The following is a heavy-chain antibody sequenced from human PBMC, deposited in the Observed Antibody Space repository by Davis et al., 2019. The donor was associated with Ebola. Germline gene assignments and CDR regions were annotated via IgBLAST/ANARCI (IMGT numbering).Heavy chain of an antibody. CDR1: GGSISSSSYY. J-gene: IGHJ4*02. CDR3: ARQLTIFGVVYDY. Sequence: MPSETLSLTCTVSGGSISSSSYYWGWLRQPPGKGLEWIGEINHSGSTNYNPSLKSRVTISVDTSKNQFSLKLSSVTAADTAVYYCARQLTIFGVVYDYWGQGTLVTVSS. D-gene: IGHD3-3*01. CDR2: INHSGST. V-gene: IGHV4-39*01.